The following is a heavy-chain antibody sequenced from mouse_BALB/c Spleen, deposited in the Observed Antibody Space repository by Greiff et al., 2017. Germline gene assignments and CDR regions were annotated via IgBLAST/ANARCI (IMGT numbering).Heavy chain of an antibody. V-gene: IGHV3-8*02. D-gene: IGHD2-10*01. Sequence: VQLQQSGPSLVKPSQTLSLTCSVTGDSITSGYWNWIRKFPGNKLEYMGYISYSGSTYYNPSLKSRISITRDTSKNQYYLQLNSVTTEDTATYYCASFYGNYEYWYFDVWGAGTTVTVSS. J-gene: IGHJ1*01. CDR3: ASFYGNYEYWYFDV. CDR2: ISYSGST. CDR1: GDSITSGY.